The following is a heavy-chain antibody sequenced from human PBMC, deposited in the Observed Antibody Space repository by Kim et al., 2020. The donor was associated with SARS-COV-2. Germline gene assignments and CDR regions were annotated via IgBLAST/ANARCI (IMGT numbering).Heavy chain of an antibody. CDR1: GFTFISYS. CDR3: ARDRTTVINVGAFDI. CDR2: ISSSSSTI. J-gene: IGHJ3*02. Sequence: GGSLRLSCAASGFTFISYSMNWVRQAPGKGLEWVSYISSSSSTIYYADSVKGRFTISRDNAKNSLYLQMNSLRDEDTAVYYCARDRTTVINVGAFDILGQGTMVTVSS. V-gene: IGHV3-48*02. D-gene: IGHD4-17*01.